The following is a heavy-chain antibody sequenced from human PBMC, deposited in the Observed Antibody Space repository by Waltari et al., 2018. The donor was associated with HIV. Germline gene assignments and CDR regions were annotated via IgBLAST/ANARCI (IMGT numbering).Heavy chain of an antibody. CDR3: AKVTVGIAVAGTKDY. CDR2: ISASGGRT. D-gene: IGHD6-19*01. V-gene: IGHV3-23*01. CDR1: GFTFSSYN. J-gene: IGHJ4*02. Sequence: EVQLLESGGGLVQPGGSLRLSCAASGFTFSSYNMTWVRQAPGKGLEWVSGISASGGRTYYADPVKGRFTISRDNSKNTLYLQMNSLRAGDTAVYYCAKVTVGIAVAGTKDYWGQGTVVIVSS.